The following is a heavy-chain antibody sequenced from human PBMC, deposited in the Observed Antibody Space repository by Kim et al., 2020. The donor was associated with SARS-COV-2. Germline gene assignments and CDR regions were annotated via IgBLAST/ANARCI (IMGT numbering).Heavy chain of an antibody. D-gene: IGHD6-13*01. V-gene: IGHV5-51*01. CDR2: IYPGDSDT. Sequence: GESLKISCKGSGYSFTSYWIGWVRQMPGKGLEWMGIIYPGDSDTRYSPSFQGQGTISADKSISTAYLQWSSLKASDTAMYYCARRGWVSSSWYNLDYWGQGTLVTVSS. J-gene: IGHJ4*02. CDR3: ARRGWVSSSWYNLDY. CDR1: GYSFTSYW.